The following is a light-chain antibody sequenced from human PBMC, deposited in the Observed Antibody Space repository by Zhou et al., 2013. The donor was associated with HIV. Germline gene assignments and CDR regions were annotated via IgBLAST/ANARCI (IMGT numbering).Light chain of an antibody. J-gene: IGKJ4*01. CDR2: DAS. CDR3: QQYGTSFT. V-gene: IGKV3-11*01. CDR1: QSVNSY. Sequence: EIVLTQSPATLSLSPGERATLSCRASQSVNSYLAWYQQKPGQAPRLLIYDASNRATGIPARFSGSGSGTDFTLTISSLEPEDFAVYYCQQYGTSFTFGGGTKVEIK.